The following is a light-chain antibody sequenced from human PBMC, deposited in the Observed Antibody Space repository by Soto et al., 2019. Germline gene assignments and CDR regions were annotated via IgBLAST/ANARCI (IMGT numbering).Light chain of an antibody. V-gene: IGKV3-20*01. Sequence: EIVLSQSLATLSLSTGERATLSGRASQSVTSRSLAWYQQKPGQAPSLIIYAASSRTTGTPDRFSGGASGTDFRLTISRLEPEDFAVYYCQHYSTSRWTFGQGTKVDIK. CDR2: AAS. CDR1: QSVTSRS. CDR3: QHYSTSRWT. J-gene: IGKJ1*01.